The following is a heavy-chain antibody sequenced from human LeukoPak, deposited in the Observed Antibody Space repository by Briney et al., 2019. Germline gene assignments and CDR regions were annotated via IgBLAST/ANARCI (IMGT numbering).Heavy chain of an antibody. D-gene: IGHD1-1*01. CDR3: ARDSRTTTAFDI. J-gene: IGHJ3*02. V-gene: IGHV4-59*01. CDR1: GGSISRYY. Sequence: SETLSLTCTVSGGSISRYYWSWIRQPPGKGLEWIGYVYYSGSTNYNPSLKSRVTISVDTSKNQFSLKLSSVTAADTAAYHCARDSRTTTAFDIWGQGTMVTVSS. CDR2: VYYSGST.